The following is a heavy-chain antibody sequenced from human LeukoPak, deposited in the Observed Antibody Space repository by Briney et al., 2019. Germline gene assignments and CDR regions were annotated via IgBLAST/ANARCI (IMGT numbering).Heavy chain of an antibody. J-gene: IGHJ4*02. D-gene: IGHD4-23*01. V-gene: IGHV3-7*04. CDR1: GFTFSSYW. CDR2: IKQDGSEK. Sequence: GGSLRLSCAASGFTFSSYWMSWVRQAPGKGLQWVANIKQDGSEKYYVDSVRGRFTISRDNAKNSPSLQMNSLKAEDTAVYYCARAVGNSGSDYWGQGTLVTVSS. CDR3: ARAVGNSGSDY.